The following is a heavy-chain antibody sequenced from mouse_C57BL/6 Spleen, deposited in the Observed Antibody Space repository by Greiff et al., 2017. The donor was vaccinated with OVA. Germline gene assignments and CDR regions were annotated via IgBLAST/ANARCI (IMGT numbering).Heavy chain of an antibody. V-gene: IGHV14-4*01. CDR2: IDPENGDT. CDR1: GFNIKDDY. Sequence: VQLQQSGAELVRPGASVKLSCTASGFNIKDDYMHWVKQRPEQGLEWIGWIDPENGDTEYASKFQGKATITADTSYNTAYLQLSSLTSEDTAVYYCTTLDYSYAMDYWGQGTSVTVSS. CDR3: TTLDYSYAMDY. J-gene: IGHJ4*01. D-gene: IGHD1-1*01.